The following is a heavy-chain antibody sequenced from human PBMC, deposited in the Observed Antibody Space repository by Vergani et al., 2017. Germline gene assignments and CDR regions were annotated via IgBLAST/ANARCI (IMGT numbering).Heavy chain of an antibody. CDR2: ISTSGRTK. D-gene: IGHD1-26*01. J-gene: IGHJ6*03. CDR3: ARDGNYYMDV. Sequence: QVQLVESGGDLVKPGGSLTLACAASDFAFSDYNMNWVRQVPGKGLEWISYISTSGRTKYYADALKGRITISRDNTKNSMSLVMNSLRVEDTAVYFCARDGNYYMDVWGRGTT. CDR1: DFAFSDYN. V-gene: IGHV3-11*01.